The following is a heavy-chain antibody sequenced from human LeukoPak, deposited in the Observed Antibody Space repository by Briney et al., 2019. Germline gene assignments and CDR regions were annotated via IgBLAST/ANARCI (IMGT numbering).Heavy chain of an antibody. CDR2: ISAYNGNT. Sequence: ASVNVSCKASGYTFTSYGISWVRQAPGQGLEWMGWISAYNGNTNYAQKLQGRVTMTTDTSTSTAYMELRSLRSDDTAVYYCARDVWPYCSSTSCQNPFDYWGQGTLVTVSS. V-gene: IGHV1-18*01. CDR1: GYTFTSYG. D-gene: IGHD2-2*01. CDR3: ARDVWPYCSSTSCQNPFDY. J-gene: IGHJ4*02.